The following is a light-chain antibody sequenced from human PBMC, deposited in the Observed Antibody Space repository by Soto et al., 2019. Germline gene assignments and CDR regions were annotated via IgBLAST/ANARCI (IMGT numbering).Light chain of an antibody. J-gene: IGKJ5*01. V-gene: IGKV3-20*01. CDR1: QSVSSSY. CDR2: GAS. Sequence: IVLTQSPGNLSLSPGERATLSCGASQSVSSSYLAWYQQKPGQAPRLLIYGASSRATGIPDRFSGSGSGTDFTLTINRLEPEDFAVYYCQQYGSSITFGQGTRLEIK. CDR3: QQYGSSIT.